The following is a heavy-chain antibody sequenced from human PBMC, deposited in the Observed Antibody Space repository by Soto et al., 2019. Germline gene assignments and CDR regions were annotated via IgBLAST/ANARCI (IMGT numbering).Heavy chain of an antibody. D-gene: IGHD1-7*01. V-gene: IGHV1-69*13. CDR2: IIPIFGTA. CDR1: GGTFSSYA. Sequence: ASVKVCCKASGGTFSSYAISWVRQAPGQGLEWMGGIIPIFGTANYAQKFQGRVTITADESTSTAYMELSSLRSEDTAVYYCARGHLELRRSYYYYGMDVWGQGTTVTVSS. CDR3: ARGHLELRRSYYYYGMDV. J-gene: IGHJ6*02.